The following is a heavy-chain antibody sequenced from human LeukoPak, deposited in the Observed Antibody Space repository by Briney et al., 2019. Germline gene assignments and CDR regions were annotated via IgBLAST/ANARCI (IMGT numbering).Heavy chain of an antibody. J-gene: IGHJ4*02. CDR1: GGSFSGYY. D-gene: IGHD5-18*01. CDR2: INHSGST. Sequence: PSETLSLTCAVHGGSFSGYYWSWIRQPPGKGLEWIGEINHSGSTNYNPSLKSRVTISVDTSKNQFSLKLSSVTAADTAVYYCARGVDTAMVFFDYWGQGTLVTVSS. V-gene: IGHV4-34*01. CDR3: ARGVDTAMVFFDY.